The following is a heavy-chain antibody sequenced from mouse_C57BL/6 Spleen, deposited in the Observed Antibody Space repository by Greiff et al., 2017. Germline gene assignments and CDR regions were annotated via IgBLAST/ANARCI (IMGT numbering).Heavy chain of an antibody. CDR2: IDPETGGT. CDR1: GYTFTDYE. D-gene: IGHD2-4*01. CDR3: TRRGGLRLYYAMDY. Sequence: QVQLQQSGAELVRPGASVTLSCKASGYTFTDYEMHWVKQTPVHGLEWIGAIDPETGGTAYNQKFKGKAILTADKSSSTAYMELRSLTSEDSAVYYCTRRGGLRLYYAMDYWGQGTSVTVSS. J-gene: IGHJ4*01. V-gene: IGHV1-15*01.